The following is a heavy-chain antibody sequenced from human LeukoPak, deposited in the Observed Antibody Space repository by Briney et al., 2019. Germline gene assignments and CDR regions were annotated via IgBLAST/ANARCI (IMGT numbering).Heavy chain of an antibody. V-gene: IGHV3-23*01. J-gene: IGHJ4*02. D-gene: IGHD3-10*01. CDR3: AKVRRSMVRGVISGLDY. Sequence: PGGSLRLSCAASGFTFSSYAMSWVRQASGQGLELVSSISGSGGSTYYADSVKGRFTISRDNSKNTLYLQMNSLRAEDTAVYYCAKVRRSMVRGVISGLDYWGQGTLVTVSP. CDR2: ISGSGGST. CDR1: GFTFSSYA.